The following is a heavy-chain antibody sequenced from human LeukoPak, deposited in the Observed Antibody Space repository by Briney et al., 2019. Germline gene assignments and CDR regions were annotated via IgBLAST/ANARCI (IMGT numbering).Heavy chain of an antibody. J-gene: IGHJ6*03. CDR2: ISYDGSNK. D-gene: IGHD2-21*01. CDR3: ARVAEYYYYYYYMDV. Sequence: PGGSLRLSCAASGFTFSSYAMHWVRQAPGKGLEWVAVISYDGSNKYYADSVKGRFTISRDNSKNTLYLQMNSLRAEDTAVYYCARVAEYYYYYYYMDVWGKGTTVTVSS. CDR1: GFTFSSYA. V-gene: IGHV3-30*04.